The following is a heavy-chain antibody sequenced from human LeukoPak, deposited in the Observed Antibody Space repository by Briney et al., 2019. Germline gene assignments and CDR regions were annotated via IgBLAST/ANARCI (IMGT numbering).Heavy chain of an antibody. CDR3: ARQVYSSSWSYYFEY. V-gene: IGHV4-59*01. D-gene: IGHD6-13*01. Sequence: SETLSLTCAVSGGSISSYYWSWIRQPPGRGLEWIGSIHYSGSTSYNSSLKSRVTMSIDTSKNQFSPKLSSVTPADTAVYYCARQVYSSSWSYYFEYWGQGILVTVSS. CDR1: GGSISSYY. CDR2: IHYSGST. J-gene: IGHJ4*02.